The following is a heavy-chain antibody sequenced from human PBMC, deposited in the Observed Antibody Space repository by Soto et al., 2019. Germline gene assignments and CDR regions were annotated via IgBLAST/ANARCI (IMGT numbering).Heavy chain of an antibody. CDR2: IIPILGIA. CDR1: GGTFSSYT. Sequence: QVQLVQSGAEVKKPGSSVKVSCKASGGTFSSYTISWVRQAPGQGHEWMGRIIPILGIANYAQKFQGRVTITAEKSTNTAYMELSSMRSEDTTVYYSARGYSYGYGLNWFDPRGQGILVTVSS. D-gene: IGHD5-18*01. V-gene: IGHV1-69*02. J-gene: IGHJ5*02. CDR3: ARGYSYGYGLNWFDP.